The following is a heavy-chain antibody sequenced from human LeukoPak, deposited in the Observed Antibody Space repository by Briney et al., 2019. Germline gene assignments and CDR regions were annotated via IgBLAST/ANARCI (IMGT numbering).Heavy chain of an antibody. V-gene: IGHV4-34*01. CDR3: ARRWNYGRNYYIDV. CDR1: GGSFSHYY. Sequence: PSETLSLTCAVYGGSFSHYYWSWIRQSPGMGLEWIGEINDSGTINYNPSLMSRVTISLDKSKNQFSLKLSSATAADTAVYYWARRWNYGRNYYIDVWGKGATVSVSS. CDR2: INDSGTI. D-gene: IGHD1-7*01. J-gene: IGHJ6*03.